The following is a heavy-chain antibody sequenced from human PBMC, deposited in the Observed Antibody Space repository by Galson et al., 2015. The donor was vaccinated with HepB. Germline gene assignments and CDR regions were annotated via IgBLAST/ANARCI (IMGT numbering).Heavy chain of an antibody. CDR3: AKDEGSSWYYFDY. Sequence: SLRLSCAASGFTFSSYAMSWVRQAPGKGLEWVSAISGSGGSTYYADSVKGRFTISRDNSKNTLYLQMNSLRAEDTAVYYCAKDEGSSWYYFDYWGQGTLVTVSS. J-gene: IGHJ4*02. CDR1: GFTFSSYA. CDR2: ISGSGGST. D-gene: IGHD6-13*01. V-gene: IGHV3-23*01.